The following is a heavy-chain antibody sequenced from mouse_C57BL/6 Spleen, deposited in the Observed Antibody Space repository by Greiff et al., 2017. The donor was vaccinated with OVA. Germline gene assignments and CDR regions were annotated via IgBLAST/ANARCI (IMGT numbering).Heavy chain of an antibody. D-gene: IGHD2-4*01. Sequence: EVKVEESGEGLVKPGGSLKLSCAASGFTFSSYAMSWVRQTPEKRLEWVAYISSGGDYIYYADTVKGRFTISRDNARNTLYLQMSSLKSEDTAMYYCTREYDYEDYYAMDYWGQGTSVTVSS. V-gene: IGHV5-9-1*02. CDR1: GFTFSSYA. J-gene: IGHJ4*01. CDR3: TREYDYEDYYAMDY. CDR2: ISSGGDYI.